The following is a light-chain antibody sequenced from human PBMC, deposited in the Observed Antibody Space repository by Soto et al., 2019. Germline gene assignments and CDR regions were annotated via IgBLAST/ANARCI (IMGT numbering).Light chain of an antibody. CDR3: SSYTSRSTLV. J-gene: IGLJ3*02. CDR1: NSDVGGYNY. Sequence: QSVLTQPASVSGSPGQSITISCTGTNSDVGGYNYVSWYQQRPGKAPKLIISEVSARPSGVSNRFSGSKSGNTVSLTISGLQAEDAADYFCSSYTSRSTLVFGVGTKLTVL. CDR2: EVS. V-gene: IGLV2-14*01.